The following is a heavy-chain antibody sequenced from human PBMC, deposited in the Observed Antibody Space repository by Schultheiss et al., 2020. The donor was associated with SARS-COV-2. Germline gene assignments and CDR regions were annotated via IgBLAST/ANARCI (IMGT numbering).Heavy chain of an antibody. Sequence: GESLKISCAASGFTFDDYAMHWVRQAPGKGLEWVSGINSDGSSTSYADSVKGRFTISRDNAKNTLYLQMNSLRAEDTAVYYCARDMADYYYGMDVWGQGTTVTVSS. CDR2: INSDGSST. J-gene: IGHJ6*02. D-gene: IGHD5-24*01. V-gene: IGHV3-74*01. CDR1: GFTFDDYA. CDR3: ARDMADYYYGMDV.